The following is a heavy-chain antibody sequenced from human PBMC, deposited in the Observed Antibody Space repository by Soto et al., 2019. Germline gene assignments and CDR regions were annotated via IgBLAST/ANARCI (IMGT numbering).Heavy chain of an antibody. CDR2: IKQDGSEK. J-gene: IGHJ4*02. D-gene: IGHD2-2*01. CDR1: SSWS. V-gene: IGHV3-7*05. Sequence: SSWSMYQVHQAPGKGLEWVANIKQDGSEKYYVDSVKGRFTISRDNAKNSLYLQMNSLRAEDTAVYYCAKDSSRQNYWGQGTLVTVSS. CDR3: AKDSSRQNY.